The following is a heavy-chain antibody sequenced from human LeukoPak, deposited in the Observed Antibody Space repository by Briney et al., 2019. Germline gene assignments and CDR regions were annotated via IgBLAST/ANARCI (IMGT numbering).Heavy chain of an antibody. J-gene: IGHJ2*01. CDR2: ISAYEGNT. CDR3: ARTLGGFTVDRATGFDL. CDR1: GYNFEILG. Sequence: ASVKVSCKASGYNFEILGISWVRQAPGQGLEWMGWISAYEGNTDYAQKFEDRVTMTTDTSTNTAYMDLRNLTSDDTAVYYCARTLGGFTVDRATGFDLWGRGRQVSVSS. V-gene: IGHV1-18*01. D-gene: IGHD5-24*01.